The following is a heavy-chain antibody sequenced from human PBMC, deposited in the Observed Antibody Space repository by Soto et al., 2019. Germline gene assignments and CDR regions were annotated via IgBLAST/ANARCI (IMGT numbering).Heavy chain of an antibody. CDR3: ARGADYYDSSGYYRPFDY. CDR2: IYYSGST. V-gene: IGHV4-30-4*08. D-gene: IGHD3-22*01. J-gene: IGHJ4*02. Sequence: PSETLSLTCTVSGGSISSGGYYWSWIRQHPGKGLEWIGYIYYSGSTYYNPSLKSRVTISVDTSRNQFSLKLSSVTAADTAVYYCARGADYYDSSGYYRPFDYWGQGTLVTVSS. CDR1: GGSISSGGYY.